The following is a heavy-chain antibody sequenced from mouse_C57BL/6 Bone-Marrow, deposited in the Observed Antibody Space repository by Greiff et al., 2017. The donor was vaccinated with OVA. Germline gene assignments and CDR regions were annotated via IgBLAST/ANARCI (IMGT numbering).Heavy chain of an antibody. V-gene: IGHV1-64*01. CDR3: ARGGLLRWRRGAWFAY. Sequence: VQLQQPGAELVKPGASVKLSCKASGYTFTSYWMHWVKQRPGQGLEWIGMIHPSSGSTNYNEKFKSKATLTVDKSSSTAYKQLSSLTSEDTAVYDWARGGLLRWRRGAWFAYWGQGTLVTVSA. D-gene: IGHD1-1*01. J-gene: IGHJ3*01. CDR2: IHPSSGST. CDR1: GYTFTSYW.